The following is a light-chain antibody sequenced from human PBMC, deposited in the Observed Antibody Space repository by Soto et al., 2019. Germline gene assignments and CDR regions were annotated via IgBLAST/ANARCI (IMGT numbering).Light chain of an antibody. CDR3: QRFGTSPPWA. CDR1: QSVSAN. CDR2: GAS. V-gene: IGKV3-20*01. J-gene: IGKJ1*01. Sequence: IVLTQSPATLSVSPGSRATLSCRASQSVSANLAWYQQKPGQAPRLLLYGASTRATGIPARFSGSGSGTDFTLTITRLEPEDFAVYYCQRFGTSPPWASGQGTKVDIK.